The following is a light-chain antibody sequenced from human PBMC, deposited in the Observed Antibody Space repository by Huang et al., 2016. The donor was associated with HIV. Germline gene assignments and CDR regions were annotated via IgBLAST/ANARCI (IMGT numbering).Light chain of an antibody. CDR3: QQYDKWPGT. Sequence: EVMMTQSPATLSVSLGDKASLSCRASQRVGVSLAWYQQKPGQAPTLLIYGASDRATGISARFSGSGSGTDFTLTISSLQSEDSAVYFCQQYDKWPGTFGQGTRLQI. CDR1: QRVGVS. CDR2: GAS. J-gene: IGKJ2*01. V-gene: IGKV3-15*01.